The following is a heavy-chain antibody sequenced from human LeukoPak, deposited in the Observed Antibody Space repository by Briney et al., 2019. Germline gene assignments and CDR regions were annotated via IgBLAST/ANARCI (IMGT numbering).Heavy chain of an antibody. CDR2: ITGSSTWT. Sequence: GGCLRLSCEPAAVTFRTYGMSWVRQAPGKGLEWVSGITGSSTWTYYADSVRGRFTIPRDNSKNTLHLQMNNLTADDTAIYYCARELVSLGTGYFDLWGRGTLVTVSS. CDR1: AVTFRTYG. CDR3: ARELVSLGTGYFDL. V-gene: IGHV3-23*01. D-gene: IGHD7-27*01. J-gene: IGHJ2*01.